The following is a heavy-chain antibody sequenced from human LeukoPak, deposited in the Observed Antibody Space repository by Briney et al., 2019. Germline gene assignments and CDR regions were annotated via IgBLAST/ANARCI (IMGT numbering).Heavy chain of an antibody. CDR3: ARDEATITSDFDY. Sequence: SVKVSCKASGGTFRSYAISWVRQAPGQGLEWMGRIIPIFGTADYAQKFQGRVTITTDESTSTAYMELSSLRSEDTAVYYCARDEATITSDFDYWGQGTLVTVSS. CDR2: IIPIFGTA. J-gene: IGHJ4*02. CDR1: GGTFRSYA. V-gene: IGHV1-69*05. D-gene: IGHD5-24*01.